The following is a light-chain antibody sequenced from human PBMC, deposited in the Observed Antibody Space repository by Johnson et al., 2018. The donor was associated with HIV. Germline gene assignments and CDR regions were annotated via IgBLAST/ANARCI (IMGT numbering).Light chain of an antibody. CDR2: ENN. CDR1: SSNIGKNY. CDR3: GTWDSSLSAYV. J-gene: IGLJ1*01. Sequence: QSALTQPPSVSAAPGQMVSISCSGSSSNIGKNYVSWYQQFPGTAPKLLIHENNKRHSGIPDRFSGSKSGTSATLGITGLQTGDEAEYYCGTWDSSLSAYVFGTGTKVTVL. V-gene: IGLV1-51*02.